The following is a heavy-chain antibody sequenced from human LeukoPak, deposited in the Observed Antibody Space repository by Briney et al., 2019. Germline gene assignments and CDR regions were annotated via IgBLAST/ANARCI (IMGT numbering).Heavy chain of an antibody. CDR3: ARLEYDSSGPNDY. V-gene: IGHV4-39*01. D-gene: IGHD3-22*01. CDR2: IYYSGST. Sequence: PSETLSLTCTASGGSISSSSYYWGWIRQPPGKGLEWIGSIYYSGSTYYNPSLKSRVTISVDTSKNQFSLKLSSVTAADTAVYYCARLEYDSSGPNDYWGQGTLVTVSS. CDR1: GGSISSSSYY. J-gene: IGHJ4*02.